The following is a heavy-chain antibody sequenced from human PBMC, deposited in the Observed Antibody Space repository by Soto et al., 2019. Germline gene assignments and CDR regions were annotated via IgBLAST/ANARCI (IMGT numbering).Heavy chain of an antibody. D-gene: IGHD1-1*01. V-gene: IGHV3-48*02. Sequence: GGSLRLSCAASGFTFSSYSMNWVRQAPGKGLEWVSYISSSSSTIYYADSVKGRFTISRDNAKNSLYLQMNSLRDEDTAVYYCAREKAGTTTITGYYYYYGMDVWGQGTTVTVSS. CDR2: ISSSSSTI. CDR1: GFTFSSYS. CDR3: AREKAGTTTITGYYYYYGMDV. J-gene: IGHJ6*02.